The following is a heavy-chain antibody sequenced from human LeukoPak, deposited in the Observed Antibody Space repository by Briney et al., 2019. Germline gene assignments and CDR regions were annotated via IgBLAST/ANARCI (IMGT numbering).Heavy chain of an antibody. CDR3: AKVFRKGRGFPLFDY. CDR1: GFTFSSYA. D-gene: IGHD3-10*01. Sequence: GGSLRLSCAASGFTFSSYAMSWVRQAPGKGLEWVSAISGSRTYYADSVKGRFTISRDNSKNTLSLQMNSLRAEDTAVYYCAKVFRKGRGFPLFDYWGQGTLVTVSS. CDR2: ISGSRT. V-gene: IGHV3-23*01. J-gene: IGHJ4*02.